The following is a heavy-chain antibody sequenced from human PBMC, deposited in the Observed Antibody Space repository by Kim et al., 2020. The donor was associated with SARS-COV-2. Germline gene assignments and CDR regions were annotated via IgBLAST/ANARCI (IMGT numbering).Heavy chain of an antibody. CDR2: LSSSGGST. D-gene: IGHD5-18*01. CDR1: GFTFSTYA. V-gene: IGHV3-23*01. CDR3: AKTQLLVPLGMDV. Sequence: GGSLRLSCSASGFTFSTYAMNWVRQAPGKGLEWVSGLSSSGGSTYYADSVKGRFTISRDNSRNTLYLQMNSLRADDTAVYFCAKTQLLVPLGMDVWGQGTTVSVSS. J-gene: IGHJ6*02.